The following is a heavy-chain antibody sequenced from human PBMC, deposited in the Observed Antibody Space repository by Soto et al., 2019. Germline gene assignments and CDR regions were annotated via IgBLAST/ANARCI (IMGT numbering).Heavy chain of an antibody. CDR1: GFTFSSYA. CDR3: AKDLILLYSSSDFDY. V-gene: IGHV3-23*01. Sequence: EVQLLESGGGLVQPGGSLRLSCAASGFTFSSYAMSWVRQAPGKGLEWVSAISGSGGSTYYADSVKGGFTISRDNSKNTLYLQMNSLTAEDTAVYYCAKDLILLYSSSDFDYWGQGTLVTVSS. J-gene: IGHJ4*02. D-gene: IGHD6-6*01. CDR2: ISGSGGST.